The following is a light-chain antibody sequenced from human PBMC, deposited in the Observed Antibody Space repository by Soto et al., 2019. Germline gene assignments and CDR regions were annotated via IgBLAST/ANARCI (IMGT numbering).Light chain of an antibody. CDR1: QSVSSNN. Sequence: EIVLTQSPDTLSLSPGERATLSCRASQSVSSNNLVWYQQKVGQAPRLLIYGASSRATGIPDRFSGSGSGTDFTLSISRLETEDCAVYYCQQYGNSLWTSGQGTKVEIK. CDR3: QQYGNSLWT. V-gene: IGKV3-20*01. J-gene: IGKJ1*01. CDR2: GAS.